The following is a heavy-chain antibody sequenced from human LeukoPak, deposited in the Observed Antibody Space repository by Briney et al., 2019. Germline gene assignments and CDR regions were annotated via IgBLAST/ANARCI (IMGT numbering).Heavy chain of an antibody. D-gene: IGHD3-10*01. Sequence: ASVKVSCKASGSTFTGYYMHWVRQAPGQGLEWMGWINPNSGGTNYAQKFQGRVTMTRDTSISTAYMELSRLRSDDTAVYYCARDSGSRSYFDYWGQGTLVTVSS. CDR1: GSTFTGYY. CDR2: INPNSGGT. V-gene: IGHV1-2*02. J-gene: IGHJ4*02. CDR3: ARDSGSRSYFDY.